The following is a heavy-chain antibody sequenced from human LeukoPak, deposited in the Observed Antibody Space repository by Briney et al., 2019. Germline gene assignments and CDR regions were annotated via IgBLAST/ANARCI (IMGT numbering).Heavy chain of an antibody. CDR2: IYTSGST. J-gene: IGHJ6*02. D-gene: IGHD5-18*01. V-gene: IGHV4-61*02. CDR1: GGSISSGSYY. CDR3: ARDNTANYYGMDV. Sequence: PSETLSLTCTVSGGSISSGSYYWSWIRQPAGKGLVWIGRIYTSGSTNYSPSLKSRVTISVDTSKNQFSLKLSSVTAADTAVYYCARDNTANYYGMDVWGQGTTVTVSS.